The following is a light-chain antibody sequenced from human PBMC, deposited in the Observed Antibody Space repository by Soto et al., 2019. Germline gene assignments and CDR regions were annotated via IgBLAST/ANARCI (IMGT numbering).Light chain of an antibody. V-gene: IGLV2-14*01. Sequence: QSVLTQPASVSGSPGQSITISCTGTSSDVGGYTYVSWYQQHPGKAPKLMIYDVSNRPAGVSNRFSGSKSGNKASMTISGLQAEDEADYYGSSYTSSSTLEVFVTGTKLTVL. CDR3: SSYTSSSTLEV. CDR2: DVS. J-gene: IGLJ1*01. CDR1: SSDVGGYTY.